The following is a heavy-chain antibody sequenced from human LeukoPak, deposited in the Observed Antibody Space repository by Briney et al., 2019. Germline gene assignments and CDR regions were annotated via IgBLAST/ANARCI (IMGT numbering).Heavy chain of an antibody. J-gene: IGHJ4*02. V-gene: IGHV4-59*08. CDR3: ARHGSVSSGALV. D-gene: IGHD3-22*01. CDR2: IFYSGST. Sequence: SETLSLTCNVSGGSISSYYWSWIRQPPGKGLEWIGYIFYSGSTNYNPSLQSRVTISVDTSKNQFSLKLSSVTAADTAVYYCARHGSVSSGALVWGQGTLVTVSS. CDR1: GGSISSYY.